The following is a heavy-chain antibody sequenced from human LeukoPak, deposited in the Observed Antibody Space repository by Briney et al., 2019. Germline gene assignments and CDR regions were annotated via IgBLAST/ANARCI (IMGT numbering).Heavy chain of an antibody. CDR2: IKSKTDGGTT. J-gene: IGHJ4*02. CDR3: TTGELWFNYGFDY. D-gene: IGHD3-22*01. V-gene: IGHV3-15*01. Sequence: KPGGSLRLSCAASGFTSSNAWMSWVRQAPGKGLEWVGRIKSKTDGGTTDYAAPVKGRFTISRDDSKNTLYLQMNSLKTEDTAVYYCTTGELWFNYGFDYWGQGTLVTVSS. CDR1: GFTSSNAW.